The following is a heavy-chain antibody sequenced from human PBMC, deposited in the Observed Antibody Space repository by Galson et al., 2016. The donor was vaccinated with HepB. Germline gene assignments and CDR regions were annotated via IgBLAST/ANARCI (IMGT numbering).Heavy chain of an antibody. V-gene: IGHV4-30-4*01. CDR3: ARNDLQTYFDF. CDR2: VYHTGSA. Sequence: TLSLTCNVSGVSIYTENYYWSWIRQPPGKGLEWIGHVYHTGSASSNPSLRSRVLILIDTSKNQFSLKLSSVTAADTAVYYCARNDLQTYFDFWGQGTLVTVSS. J-gene: IGHJ4*02. D-gene: IGHD1-1*01. CDR1: GVSIYTENYY.